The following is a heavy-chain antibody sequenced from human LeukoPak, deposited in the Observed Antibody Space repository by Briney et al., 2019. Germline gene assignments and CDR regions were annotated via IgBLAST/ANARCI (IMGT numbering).Heavy chain of an antibody. CDR1: GFTFSSSA. CDR2: ISASGGST. D-gene: IGHD6-19*01. J-gene: IGHJ3*02. CDR3: GRLIGSSGGAFDI. Sequence: GGSLRLSCAASGFTFSSSAMSWVRQVPGKGLEWVSGISASGGSTYYADSVKGRFTISRDNSKNTLYLQMNSLRAEDTAVYYCGRLIGSSGGAFDIWGQGTMVTVSS. V-gene: IGHV3-23*01.